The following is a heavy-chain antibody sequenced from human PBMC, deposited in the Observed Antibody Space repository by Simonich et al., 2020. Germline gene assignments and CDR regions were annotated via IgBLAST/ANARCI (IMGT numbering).Heavy chain of an antibody. D-gene: IGHD6-13*01. Sequence: QLQLQESGPGLVKPSETLSLTCTVSGGSISSSSYYWGWIRQPPGKGLEWIGSIYYSGSTHYPPSLKSRVTISVDTSKNQFSLKLSSVTAADTAVYYCARHAGFAFDIWGQGTMVTVSS. CDR2: IYYSGST. V-gene: IGHV4-39*01. CDR3: ARHAGFAFDI. CDR1: GGSISSSSYY. J-gene: IGHJ3*02.